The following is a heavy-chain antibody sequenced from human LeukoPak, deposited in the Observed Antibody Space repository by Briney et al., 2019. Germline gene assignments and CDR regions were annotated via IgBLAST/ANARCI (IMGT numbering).Heavy chain of an antibody. J-gene: IGHJ4*02. CDR3: ARSRAAAGTRDFDY. D-gene: IGHD6-13*01. CDR1: GDSVTSSNW. V-gene: IGHV4-4*02. CDR2: VYHSGRT. Sequence: PSGTLSLTCDVSGDSVTSSNWWSWVRQPPGQDLEWIGEVYHSGRTNYNPSLTSRVTISLDKSNNQISLNLSSVTAADTAVYFCARSRAAAGTRDFDYWGQGNQVTVPS.